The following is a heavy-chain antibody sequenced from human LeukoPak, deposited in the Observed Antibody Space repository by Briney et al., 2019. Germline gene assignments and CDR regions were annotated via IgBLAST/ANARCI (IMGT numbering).Heavy chain of an antibody. V-gene: IGHV3-7*03. D-gene: IGHD3-3*01. CDR1: GFTFGKCW. CDR2: IKLDGSEK. J-gene: IGHJ4*02. Sequence: GGSLRLSCVASGFTFGKCWMSWVRQAPGKGLEWVANIKLDGSEKNYVDSVKGRFTISRDNTKNSLYLQMNSLRAEDTAVFYCARDQYDTWSRRGNFDSWGQGTLVIVSS. CDR3: ARDQYDTWSRRGNFDS.